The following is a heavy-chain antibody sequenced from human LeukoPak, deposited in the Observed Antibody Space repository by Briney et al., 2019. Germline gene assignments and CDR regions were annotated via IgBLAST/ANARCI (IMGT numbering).Heavy chain of an antibody. CDR1: GGSIGTSSYY. Sequence: SGTLSLTCTVSGGSIGTSSYYWGWIRQPPGKGLEWIGNIYYSGSTYYNPSLKSRVTISVDTSKNQFSLKLSSVTAADTAVYYCARENSSIDAFDIWGQGTMVTVSS. CDR3: ARENSSIDAFDI. J-gene: IGHJ3*02. CDR2: IYYSGST. V-gene: IGHV4-39*07. D-gene: IGHD2/OR15-2a*01.